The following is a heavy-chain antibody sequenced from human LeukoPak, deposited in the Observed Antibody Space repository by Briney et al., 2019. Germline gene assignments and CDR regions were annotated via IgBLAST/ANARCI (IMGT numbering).Heavy chain of an antibody. Sequence: PGGSLSLSRAASGFTFSSYWMHWVRQAPGKGLVWVSRINSNGSSTSYADSVKGRFTISRDNAKNTLYLQMISLRAEDTAVYYCATSRTFDYWGQGTLVTVSS. CDR2: INSNGSST. CDR1: GFTFSSYW. V-gene: IGHV3-74*01. J-gene: IGHJ4*02. CDR3: ATSRTFDY.